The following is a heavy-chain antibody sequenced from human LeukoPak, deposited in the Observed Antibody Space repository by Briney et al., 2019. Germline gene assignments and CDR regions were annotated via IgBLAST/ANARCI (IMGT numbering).Heavy chain of an antibody. CDR3: ARRYDSSGPLVN. D-gene: IGHD3-22*01. CDR2: IIPNLGIA. J-gene: IGHJ4*02. Sequence: AVTVSFTASGGTFIIYAISWVRQAPGQGKEWVGRIIPNLGIANYAQKFQGRVTIAADKSTSTAYMELSSLRSEDTAVYYCARRYDSSGPLVNWGQGTLVTVSS. CDR1: GGTFIIYA. V-gene: IGHV1-69*04.